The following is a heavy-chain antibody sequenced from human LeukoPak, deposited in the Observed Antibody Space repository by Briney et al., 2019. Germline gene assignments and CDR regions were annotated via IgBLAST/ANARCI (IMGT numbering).Heavy chain of an antibody. CDR1: GFTFSSYA. CDR2: ISGSGGST. CDR3: AKDLYYGSGSYYTDDYYGMDV. Sequence: SGGSLRLSCAASGFTFSSYAMSWVRQAPGKGLEWVSAISGSGGSTYYADSVKGRFTISRDNSKNTLYLQMNSLRAEDTAVYYCAKDLYYGSGSYYTDDYYGMDVWGQGTTVTVSS. J-gene: IGHJ6*02. V-gene: IGHV3-23*01. D-gene: IGHD3-10*01.